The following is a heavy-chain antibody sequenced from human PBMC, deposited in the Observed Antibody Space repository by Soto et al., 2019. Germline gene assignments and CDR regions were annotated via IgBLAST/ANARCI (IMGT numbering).Heavy chain of an antibody. J-gene: IGHJ4*02. CDR2: INHSGST. CDR1: GGSFSGYY. D-gene: IGHD6-13*01. Sequence: PSETLSLTCAVYGGSFSGYYWSWIRQPPGKGLEWIGEINHSGSTNYNPSLKSRVTISVDTSKNQFSLKLSSVTAADTAVYYCARVEAGYSSSWPLGNYWGRGTLVTVSS. V-gene: IGHV4-34*01. CDR3: ARVEAGYSSSWPLGNY.